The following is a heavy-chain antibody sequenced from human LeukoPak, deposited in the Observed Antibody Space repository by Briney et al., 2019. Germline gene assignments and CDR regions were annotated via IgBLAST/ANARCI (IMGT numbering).Heavy chain of an antibody. V-gene: IGHV3-30*18. CDR3: AKGIWAYSYGYDYYGMDV. J-gene: IGHJ6*02. CDR1: GFTFSSYG. D-gene: IGHD5-18*01. CDR2: ISYDGSNK. Sequence: GGSLRLSCAASGFTFSSYGMHWVRQAPGKGLEWVAVISYDGSNKYYADSVKGRFTISRDNSKNTLYLQMNSLRAEDTAVYYCAKGIWAYSYGYDYYGMDVWGQGTTVTVSS.